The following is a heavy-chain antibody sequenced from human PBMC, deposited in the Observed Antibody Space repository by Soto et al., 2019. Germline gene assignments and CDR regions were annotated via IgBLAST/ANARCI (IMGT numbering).Heavy chain of an antibody. D-gene: IGHD3-22*01. J-gene: IGHJ4*02. Sequence: GGSLRLSCAASGFTFSSYAMHWVRQAPGKGLEWVAVISYDGSNKYYADSVKGRFTISRDNSKNTLYLQMNSLRAEDTAVYYCASGDSSGYYFYWGQGTLVTVSS. CDR3: ASGDSSGYYFY. CDR2: ISYDGSNK. V-gene: IGHV3-30-3*01. CDR1: GFTFSSYA.